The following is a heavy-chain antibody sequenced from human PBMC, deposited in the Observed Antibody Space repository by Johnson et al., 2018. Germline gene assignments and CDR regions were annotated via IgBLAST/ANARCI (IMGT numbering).Heavy chain of an antibody. D-gene: IGHD2-15*01. Sequence: QVQLVQSGGGVVQXGRSLRLACAASGFTFSSYGMHWVRQAPGKGLEWVALIWFDGTNKYYADSVKGRFTISRDNAKNSLYLQMNGLRAEDTAVYYCPRTGGYSSDGRTSYAFDIRGQGTKVTVSS. CDR1: GFTFSSYG. CDR2: IWFDGTNK. J-gene: IGHJ3*02. CDR3: PRTGGYSSDGRTSYAFDI. V-gene: IGHV3-33*01.